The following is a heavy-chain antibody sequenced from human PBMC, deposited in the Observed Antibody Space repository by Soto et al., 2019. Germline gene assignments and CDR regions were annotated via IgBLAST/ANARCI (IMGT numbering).Heavy chain of an antibody. CDR3: IRGGSPYYYDY. Sequence: EVQLVESGGGLVQPGGSLKLSCAASGFIFSGSAVHWVRQASGKGLERVGRILSKAGNYATAYPASMKGRFTISRDDSENTAFLQMNSLKTEDTAVYYCIRGGSPYYYDYWGQGTLVAVSS. V-gene: IGHV3-73*01. CDR2: ILSKAGNYAT. J-gene: IGHJ4*02. CDR1: GFIFSGSA.